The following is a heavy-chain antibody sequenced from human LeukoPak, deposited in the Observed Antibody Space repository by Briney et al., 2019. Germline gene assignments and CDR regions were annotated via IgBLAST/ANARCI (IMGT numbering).Heavy chain of an antibody. Sequence: PGRSLRLSCAASGFTFSSYVMSWVRQAPGKGLEWVSTISGSGGSTYYADSVKGRFTISRDNSKNTLYLQMNSLRAEDTAVYYCAKGGYTQIDYGMDVWGKGTTVTVSS. CDR3: AKGGYTQIDYGMDV. D-gene: IGHD5-18*01. V-gene: IGHV3-23*01. CDR2: ISGSGGST. CDR1: GFTFSSYV. J-gene: IGHJ6*04.